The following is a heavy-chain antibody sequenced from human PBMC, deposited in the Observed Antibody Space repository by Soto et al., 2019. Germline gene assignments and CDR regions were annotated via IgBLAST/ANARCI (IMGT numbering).Heavy chain of an antibody. V-gene: IGHV3-23*01. CDR1: GFTFSSYA. J-gene: IGHJ6*02. Sequence: GGSLRLSCAASGFTFSSYAMSWVRQAPGKGLEWVSAISGSGGSTYYADSVKGRFTISRDNSKNTLYLQMNSLRAEDTAVYYCAKPLLPLYYYYGMDVWGQGTTVTVSS. CDR2: ISGSGGST. D-gene: IGHD3-22*01. CDR3: AKPLLPLYYYYGMDV.